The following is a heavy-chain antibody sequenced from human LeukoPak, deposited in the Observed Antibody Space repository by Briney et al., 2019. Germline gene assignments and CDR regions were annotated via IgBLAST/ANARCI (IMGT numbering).Heavy chain of an antibody. V-gene: IGHV1-2*02. Sequence: ASVKVSCKASGYTFTGYYMHWVRQAPGQGLEWMGWINPNSGGTNYAQKFQGRVTMTRDTSISTAYMELSRLRSDDTAVYYCARLVAVAATGDFDYWGQGTLVTVSS. CDR1: GYTFTGYY. CDR3: ARLVAVAATGDFDY. CDR2: INPNSGGT. D-gene: IGHD2-15*01. J-gene: IGHJ4*02.